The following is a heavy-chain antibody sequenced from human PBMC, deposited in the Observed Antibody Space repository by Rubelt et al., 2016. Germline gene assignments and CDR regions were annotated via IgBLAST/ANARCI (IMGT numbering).Heavy chain of an antibody. J-gene: IGHJ4*02. Sequence: EVQLLESGGGLVQPGGCLRLSCAASGFTFSSYWMHWVRQAPGKGLVWVSSISSSSSFRYYADSVQGRFTISRDNAMNSLYLQMNSLRGEDTAVYYCARALGSGSSDYWGQGTLVTVSS. CDR2: ISSSSSFR. CDR3: ARALGSGSSDY. CDR1: GFTFSSYW. V-gene: IGHV3-21*04. D-gene: IGHD3-10*01.